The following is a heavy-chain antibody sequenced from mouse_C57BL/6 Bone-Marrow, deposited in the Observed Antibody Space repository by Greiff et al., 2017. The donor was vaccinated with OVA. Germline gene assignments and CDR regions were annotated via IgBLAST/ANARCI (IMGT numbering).Heavy chain of an antibody. Sequence: EVKLVESGGGLVQPGGSLSLSCAASGFTFTDYYMSWVRQPPGKALEWLGFIRNKANGYTTEYSASVKGRFTISRDTSQSILYLQMNALRAEDSATYYCARYKRYYFDYWGQGTTLTVSS. CDR1: GFTFTDYY. CDR2: IRNKANGYTT. CDR3: ARYKRYYFDY. J-gene: IGHJ2*01. V-gene: IGHV7-3*01.